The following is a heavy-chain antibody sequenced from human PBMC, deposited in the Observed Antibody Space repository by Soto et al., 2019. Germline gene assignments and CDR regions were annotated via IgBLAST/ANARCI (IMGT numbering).Heavy chain of an antibody. D-gene: IGHD6-19*01. Sequence: QLQLQESGPGLVKPSETLSLTCTVSGGSISGSSYYWGWIRQPPGKGLEWIGNIYHSGASYYYPSLNSRPTIAVDTSPNPFSLRLNFVTAAYTPFYYCVVMIGQWLPPDWCQGTVVTVSS. CDR3: VVMIGQWLPPD. J-gene: IGHJ4*02. CDR1: GGSISGSSYY. CDR2: IYHSGAS. V-gene: IGHV4-39*01.